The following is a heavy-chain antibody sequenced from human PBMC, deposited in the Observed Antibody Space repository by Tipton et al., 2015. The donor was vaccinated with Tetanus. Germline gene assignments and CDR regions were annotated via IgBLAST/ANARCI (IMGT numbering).Heavy chain of an antibody. CDR1: GFIFSSYG. Sequence: PRLSCAASGFIFSSYGIHWVRQAPGKGLEWVAVSWHDGTDKYYADSVKGRFTISRDNSKNTLYLQMNSLRAEDTAVYYCARGADCSGGSCFSGDFDNWGQGTQVTVSS. J-gene: IGHJ4*02. V-gene: IGHV3-33*01. D-gene: IGHD2-15*01. CDR2: SWHDGTDK. CDR3: ARGADCSGGSCFSGDFDN.